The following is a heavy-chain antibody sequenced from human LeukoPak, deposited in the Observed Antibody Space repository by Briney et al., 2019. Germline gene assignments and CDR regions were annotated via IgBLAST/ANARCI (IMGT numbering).Heavy chain of an antibody. CDR1: GASISSGGYS. D-gene: IGHD5-18*01. CDR2: IYHSGST. J-gene: IGHJ4*02. Sequence: PSQTLSLTCAVSGASISSGGYSWNWIRQPPGKGLEWIGYIYHSGSTYYNPSLKSRVTISVDRSKNQFSLKLSSVTAADTAVYYCASGGYSYGFDYWGQGTLVTVSS. CDR3: ASGGYSYGFDY. V-gene: IGHV4-30-2*01.